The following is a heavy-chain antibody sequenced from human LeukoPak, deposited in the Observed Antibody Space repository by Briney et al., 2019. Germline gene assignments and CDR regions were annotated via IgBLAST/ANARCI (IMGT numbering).Heavy chain of an antibody. Sequence: GASVKVSFKASGYTFTGYYMHWVRQAPGQGLEWMGWINPNSGGTNYAQKFQGRVTMTRDTSISTAYMELSRLRSDDTAVYYCARPTHRGGVTMVRGVIRDRAFDIWGQGTMVTVSS. V-gene: IGHV1-2*02. CDR1: GYTFTGYY. CDR2: INPNSGGT. CDR3: ARPTHRGGVTMVRGVIRDRAFDI. D-gene: IGHD3-10*01. J-gene: IGHJ3*02.